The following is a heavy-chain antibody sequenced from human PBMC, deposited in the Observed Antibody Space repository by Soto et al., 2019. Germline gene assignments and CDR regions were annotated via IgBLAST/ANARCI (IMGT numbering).Heavy chain of an antibody. V-gene: IGHV3-30*03. CDR1: GFTFSSYG. CDR2: ISYDGSNK. J-gene: IGHJ4*02. CDR3: ATLMVRGVLHVEDY. Sequence: GGSLRLSCAASGFTFSSYGMHWVRQAPGKGLEWVAVISYDGSNKYYADSVKGRFTISRDNSKNTLYLQMNSLRAEDTAVYYCATLMVRGVLHVEDYWGQGT. D-gene: IGHD3-10*01.